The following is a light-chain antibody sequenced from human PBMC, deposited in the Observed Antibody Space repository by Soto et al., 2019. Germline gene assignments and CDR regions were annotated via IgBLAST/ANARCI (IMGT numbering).Light chain of an antibody. J-gene: IGKJ1*01. CDR1: QSVSSN. Sequence: EIVMTPSPATLSVSPVERATLSCRASQSVSSNLAWYQQKPGQAPRLLIFDASSRATGTPARFSGSGSGTEFTLTISSLQSEDFAVYYCQQYDKWPRTFGQGTKVDIK. V-gene: IGKV3D-15*01. CDR3: QQYDKWPRT. CDR2: DAS.